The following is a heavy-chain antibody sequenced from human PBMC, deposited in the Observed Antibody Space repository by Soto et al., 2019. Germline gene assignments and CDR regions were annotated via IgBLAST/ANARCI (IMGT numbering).Heavy chain of an antibody. CDR3: ARRNNVLLWFGDPPVDYYYMDV. D-gene: IGHD3-10*01. CDR2: IYYSGST. Sequence: QLQLQESGPGLVKPSETLSLTCTVSGGSISSSSYYWGWIRQPPGKGLEWIGSIYYSGSTYYNPSLKSRVTISVDTSKNQFSLKLSSVTAADTAVYYCARRNNVLLWFGDPPVDYYYMDVWGKGTTVTVSS. J-gene: IGHJ6*03. V-gene: IGHV4-39*01. CDR1: GGSISSSSYY.